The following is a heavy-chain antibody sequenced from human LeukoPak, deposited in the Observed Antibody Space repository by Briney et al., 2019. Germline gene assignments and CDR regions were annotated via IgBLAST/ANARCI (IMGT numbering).Heavy chain of an antibody. CDR1: GYTFTSYA. V-gene: IGHV7-4-1*02. D-gene: IGHD3-10*01. CDR2: INTNTGNP. J-gene: IGHJ3*02. CDR3: ARVTTMVRDDDAFGI. Sequence: ASVKVSCKASGYTFTSYAMNWVRQAPGQGLEWMGWINTNTGNPTYAQGFTGRFVFSLDTSVSTAYLQISSLKAEDTAVYYCARVTTMVRDDDAFGIWGQGTMVTVSS.